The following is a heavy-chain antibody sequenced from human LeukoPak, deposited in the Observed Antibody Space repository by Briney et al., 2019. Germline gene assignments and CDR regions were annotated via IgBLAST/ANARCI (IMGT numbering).Heavy chain of an antibody. D-gene: IGHD1-14*01. J-gene: IGHJ4*02. CDR1: GYSFTDYF. Sequence: SVEVSCKASGYSFTDYFISWVRQAPGQGLEWMGGIIPIFGTANYARKFQGRVTITADESTSTAYMELSSLRSEDTAVYYCARGWGITHFDYWGQGTLVTVSS. V-gene: IGHV1-69*13. CDR3: ARGWGITHFDY. CDR2: IIPIFGTA.